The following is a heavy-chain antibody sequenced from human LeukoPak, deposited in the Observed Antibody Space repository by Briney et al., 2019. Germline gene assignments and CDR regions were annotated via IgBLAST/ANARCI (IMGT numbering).Heavy chain of an antibody. D-gene: IGHD5-12*01. J-gene: IGHJ4*02. CDR2: INHSGNT. CDR3: ARDGDMLATIFDF. Sequence: HPSETLSLTCAVAGGSFSGYYWSWIRQPPGKRLEWIGEINHSGNTNYNPSLKSRVTISVDTSNNPFSLKLSSVTAADTAVYYCARDGDMLATIFDFWGQGTLVTVSS. CDR1: GGSFSGYY. V-gene: IGHV4-34*01.